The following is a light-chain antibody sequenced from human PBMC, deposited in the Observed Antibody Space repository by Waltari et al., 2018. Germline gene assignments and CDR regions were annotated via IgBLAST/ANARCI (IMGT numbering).Light chain of an antibody. CDR2: RGD. CDR3: AAWDDSLNGHWV. V-gene: IGLV1-44*01. J-gene: IGLJ3*02. Sequence: QSVLTQPPSASGTPGQRVTISCSGSTSNIRSNLVTWFQQLPGKAPKLLIYRGDQRPSGVPDRFSGSKSGTSASLAISGLQSEDEADYYCAAWDDSLNGHWVFGGGTKVTVL. CDR1: TSNIRSNL.